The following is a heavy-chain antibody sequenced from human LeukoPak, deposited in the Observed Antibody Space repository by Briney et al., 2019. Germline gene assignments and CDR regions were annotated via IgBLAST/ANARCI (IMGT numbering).Heavy chain of an antibody. J-gene: IGHJ6*02. CDR1: GVSISSSSYY. V-gene: IGHV4-39*01. Sequence: SETLSLTCTVSGVSISSSSYYWGWLRQPRGKGLEWIGSIYYSGSTYYHPSLQSRITISVDTSKNQFSLKLSSVTAADTAVYYCARWSDYYYYGMDVWGQGTTVTVSS. CDR2: IYYSGST. CDR3: ARWSDYYYYGMDV.